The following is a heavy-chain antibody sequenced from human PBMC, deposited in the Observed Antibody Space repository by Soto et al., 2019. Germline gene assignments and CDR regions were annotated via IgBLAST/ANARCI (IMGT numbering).Heavy chain of an antibody. Sequence: QVQLQESGPGLVKPSETLSLTCTVSGGSISSYYWSWIRQPPGKGLEWIGRIYTSGSTNYNPSLKSRVTMSVDTSKNQFSLKLSSVTAADTAVYYCARTARLGWSGYYFDYWGQGTLVTVSS. J-gene: IGHJ4*02. V-gene: IGHV4-4*07. CDR3: ARTARLGWSGYYFDY. CDR1: GGSISSYY. CDR2: IYTSGST. D-gene: IGHD2-21*01.